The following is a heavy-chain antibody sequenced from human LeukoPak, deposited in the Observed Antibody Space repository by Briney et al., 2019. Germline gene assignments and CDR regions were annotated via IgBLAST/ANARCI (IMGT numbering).Heavy chain of an antibody. CDR3: ARIITGTVALDY. J-gene: IGHJ4*02. Sequence: SETLSLTCTVSGGSISNSSYYWGWIRQPPGKGLEWIGSMYYSGSTYYNPSLKSRATISVDTSKSQFSLQLSSVTAADTAVYYCARIITGTVALDYWGQGTLVTVSS. D-gene: IGHD1-14*01. CDR2: MYYSGST. V-gene: IGHV4-39*01. CDR1: GGSISNSSYY.